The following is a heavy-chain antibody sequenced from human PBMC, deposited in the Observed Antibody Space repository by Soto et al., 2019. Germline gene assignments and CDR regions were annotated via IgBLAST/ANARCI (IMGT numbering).Heavy chain of an antibody. CDR1: GFTFSSYW. Sequence: GGSLRLSCAASGFTFSSYWMSWVRQAPGKGLEWVANIKQDGSEKYYVDSVKGRFTISRDNAKNSLYLQMNSLRAEDTAVYYCARHPSEYYDFWSGYPNQLYYYYGMDVWGQGTTVTVSS. D-gene: IGHD3-3*01. CDR2: IKQDGSEK. V-gene: IGHV3-7*03. CDR3: ARHPSEYYDFWSGYPNQLYYYYGMDV. J-gene: IGHJ6*02.